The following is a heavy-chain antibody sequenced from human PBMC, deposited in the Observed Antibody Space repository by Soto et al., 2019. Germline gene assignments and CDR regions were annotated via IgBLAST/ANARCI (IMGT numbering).Heavy chain of an antibody. V-gene: IGHV3-21*01. Sequence: GGSLRLSCVASGFTFSNYNMNWVRQAPGKGLEWVSHISGTSVYIHYADSVKGRFTISRDNAKNSLYLQMNSLRAEDTAVYYCAREFECSSTSCSLSYYYYYGMDVWGQGTTVTVSS. J-gene: IGHJ6*02. CDR1: GFTFSNYN. D-gene: IGHD2-2*01. CDR3: AREFECSSTSCSLSYYYYYGMDV. CDR2: ISGTSVYI.